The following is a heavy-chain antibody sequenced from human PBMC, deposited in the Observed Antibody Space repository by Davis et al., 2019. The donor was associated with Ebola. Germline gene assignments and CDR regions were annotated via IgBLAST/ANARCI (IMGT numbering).Heavy chain of an antibody. J-gene: IGHJ6*02. CDR3: ARGYSSGWYV. CDR2: INHSGST. V-gene: IGHV4-34*01. CDR1: GGSFSGYY. Sequence: SETLSLTCAVYGGSFSGYYWSWIRQPPGKGLEWIGEINHSGSTNYNPSLKSRVTISVDTSKNQFSLKLSSVTAADTAVYSCARGYSSGWYVWGQGTTVTVSS. D-gene: IGHD6-19*01.